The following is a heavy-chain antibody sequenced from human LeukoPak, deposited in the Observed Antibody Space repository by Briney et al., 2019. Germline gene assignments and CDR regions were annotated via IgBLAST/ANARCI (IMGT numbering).Heavy chain of an antibody. J-gene: IGHJ4*02. CDR2: ILHSGDT. Sequence: PSETLSLTCAVSGGSISSSNLWRWGREPPGRVVGWVVVILHSGDTNYNASLRSRVTISRDKSRKQFSLQLSCLSAAETAVYYCAGYNTHYTCELWGAGTVVTVSS. D-gene: IGHD1-14*01. CDR1: GGSISSSNL. CDR3: AGYNTHYTCEL. V-gene: IGHV4-4*02.